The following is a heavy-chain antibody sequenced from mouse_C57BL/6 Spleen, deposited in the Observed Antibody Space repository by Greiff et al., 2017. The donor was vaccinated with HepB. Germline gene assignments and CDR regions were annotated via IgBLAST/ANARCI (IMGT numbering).Heavy chain of an antibody. D-gene: IGHD1-1*01. CDR1: GFSFNTYA. V-gene: IGHV10-1*01. CDR3: VRHPPYYGSSFYAMDY. J-gene: IGHJ4*01. Sequence: DVQLVESGGGLVQPKGSLKLSCAASGFSFNTYAMNWVRQAPGKGLEWVARIRSKSNNYATYYADSVKDRFTISRDDSESMLYLQMNNLKTEDTAMYYCVRHPPYYGSSFYAMDYWGQGTSVTVSS. CDR2: IRSKSNNYAT.